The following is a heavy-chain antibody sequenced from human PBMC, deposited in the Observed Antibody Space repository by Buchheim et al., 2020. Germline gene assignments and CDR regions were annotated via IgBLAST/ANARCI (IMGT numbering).Heavy chain of an antibody. V-gene: IGHV3-30*18. Sequence: QVQLVESGGGVVQPGRSLRLSCAASGFTFSSYGMHWVRQAPGKGLEWVAVISYDGSNKYYADSVKGRFTISRDNSKNTLYLQMNSLRAEDTAAYYCAKVRRYYDFWSATYFDYWGQGTL. J-gene: IGHJ4*02. CDR3: AKVRRYYDFWSATYFDY. CDR2: ISYDGSNK. D-gene: IGHD3-3*01. CDR1: GFTFSSYG.